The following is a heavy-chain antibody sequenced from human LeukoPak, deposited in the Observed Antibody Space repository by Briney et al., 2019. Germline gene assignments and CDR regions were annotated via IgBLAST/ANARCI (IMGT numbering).Heavy chain of an antibody. CDR1: GFTFSSYS. Sequence: GGSLRLSRAASGFTFSSYSMKWVRRTPGKGLEGISYIGSNIYYADSVKGRFTISRDNAKNSLYLQMNSLRAEDTAVYYCARVRGGYYFDYWGQGTLVTVS. CDR3: ARVRGGYYFDY. D-gene: IGHD4-23*01. CDR2: IGSNI. V-gene: IGHV3-48*01. J-gene: IGHJ4*02.